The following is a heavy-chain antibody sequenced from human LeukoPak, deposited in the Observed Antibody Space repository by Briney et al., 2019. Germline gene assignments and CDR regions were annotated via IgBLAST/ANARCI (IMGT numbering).Heavy chain of an antibody. CDR2: ISWDGGST. CDR1: GFTFDDYT. Sequence: GGSLRLSCAASGFTFDDYTMHWVRQAPGKGLGWVSLISWDGGSTYYADSVKGRFTISRDNSKNSLYLQMNSLRTEDTALYYCAKDTGYSSSWYFDYWGQGTLVTVSS. J-gene: IGHJ4*02. CDR3: AKDTGYSSSWYFDY. V-gene: IGHV3-43*01. D-gene: IGHD6-13*01.